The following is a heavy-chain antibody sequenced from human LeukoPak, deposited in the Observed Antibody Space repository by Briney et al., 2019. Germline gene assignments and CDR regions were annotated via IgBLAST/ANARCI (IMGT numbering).Heavy chain of an antibody. V-gene: IGHV3-64*01. Sequence: GGSLRLSCAASGFTFSSYAMHWVRQAPGKGLEYVSAISINGGSRYYANFVKDSFIISRDNAKHNLYLQMGSLRAEDMAVYYCARGGWAYRYFDLWGRGTLVTVSS. J-gene: IGHJ2*01. CDR1: GFTFSSYA. D-gene: IGHD6-19*01. CDR2: ISINGGSR. CDR3: ARGGWAYRYFDL.